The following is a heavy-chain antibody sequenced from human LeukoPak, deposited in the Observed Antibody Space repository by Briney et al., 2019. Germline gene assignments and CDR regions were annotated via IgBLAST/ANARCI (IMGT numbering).Heavy chain of an antibody. CDR1: GGTFSSYA. J-gene: IGHJ3*01. CDR2: IIPIFGTA. CDR3: AKVLSSGSYRGAFDV. D-gene: IGHD1-26*01. Sequence: ASVKVSCKASGGTFSSYAISWVRQAPGQGLEWMGGIIPIFGTANYAQKFQGRVTITADESTSTAYMELSSLRAEDTAVYYCAKVLSSGSYRGAFDVWGLGTKVTVSS. V-gene: IGHV1-69*13.